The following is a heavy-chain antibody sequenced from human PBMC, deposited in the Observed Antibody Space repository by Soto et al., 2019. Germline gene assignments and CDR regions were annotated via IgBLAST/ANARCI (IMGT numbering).Heavy chain of an antibody. D-gene: IGHD3-16*01. CDR3: ARVKVYDYVWGSYSPFDY. Sequence: TLSLTCTVSGGSISSGGYYWSWIRQHPGKGLEWIGYIYYSGSTYYNPSLKSRVTISVDTSKNQFSLKLSSVTAADTAVYYCARVKVYDYVWGSYSPFDYWGQGALVTVSS. CDR2: IYYSGST. V-gene: IGHV4-31*03. J-gene: IGHJ4*02. CDR1: GGSISSGGYY.